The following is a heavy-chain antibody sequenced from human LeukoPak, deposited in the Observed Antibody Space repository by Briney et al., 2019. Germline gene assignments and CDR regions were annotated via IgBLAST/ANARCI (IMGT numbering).Heavy chain of an antibody. V-gene: IGHV3-9*01. D-gene: IGHD2-8*01. CDR3: AKDIKQYCTNGVCYTVAFDY. CDR1: GFTFDDYA. CDR2: ISWNSGSI. Sequence: PGGSLRLSCVASGFTFDDYAMHWVRQAPGKGLEWVSGISWNSGSIGYADSVKGRFTISRDNAKNSLYLQMNSLRAEDTALYYCAKDIKQYCTNGVCYTVAFDYWGQGTLVTVSS. J-gene: IGHJ4*02.